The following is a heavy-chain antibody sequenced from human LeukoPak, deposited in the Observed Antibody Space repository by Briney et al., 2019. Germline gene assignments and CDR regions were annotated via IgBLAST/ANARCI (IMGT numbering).Heavy chain of an antibody. Sequence: ASVKVSCKASGYTFTSYYMHWVRQAPGQGLEWMGIINPSGGSTSYAQKFQGRVTMTWDMSTSTVYMELSSLRSEDTAVYYCARGVTYYDFWSGYSYKPYYFDYWGQGTLVTVSS. D-gene: IGHD3-3*01. V-gene: IGHV1-46*01. CDR2: INPSGGST. CDR3: ARGVTYYDFWSGYSYKPYYFDY. CDR1: GYTFTSYY. J-gene: IGHJ4*02.